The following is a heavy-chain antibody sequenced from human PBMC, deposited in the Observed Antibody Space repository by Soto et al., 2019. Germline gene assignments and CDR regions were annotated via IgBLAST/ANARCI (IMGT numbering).Heavy chain of an antibody. J-gene: IGHJ4*02. CDR3: AKVGDVYNSFFDY. D-gene: IGHD1-26*01. Sequence: QVQLVESGGGVVQPGRSLRLACAASGFTFNTYGVHWVRQAPGKGLEWVAVISNDGSKEYYADSVRGRFIISRDNSKNTLYLQMNSLTAEDTAVYYCAKVGDVYNSFFDYWGQGPLVTVSS. CDR1: GFTFNTYG. CDR2: ISNDGSKE. V-gene: IGHV3-30*18.